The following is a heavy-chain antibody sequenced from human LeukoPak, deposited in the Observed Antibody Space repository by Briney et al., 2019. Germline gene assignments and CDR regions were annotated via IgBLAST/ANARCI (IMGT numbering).Heavy chain of an antibody. Sequence: SETLSLTCAIYGGSFSGYYWSWIRQPPGKGLEWIGEINHSGSTNYNPSLKSRVTISVDTSKNQFSLKLSSVTAADTAVYYCARGKRGYVWGSYRTFDIWGQGTMVTVSS. CDR3: ARGKRGYVWGSYRTFDI. CDR2: INHSGST. J-gene: IGHJ3*02. V-gene: IGHV4-34*01. CDR1: GGSFSGYY. D-gene: IGHD3-16*01.